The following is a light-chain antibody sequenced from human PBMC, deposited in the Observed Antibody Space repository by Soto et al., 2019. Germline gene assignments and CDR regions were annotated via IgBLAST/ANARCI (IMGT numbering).Light chain of an antibody. J-gene: IGKJ1*01. CDR1: QSLLSSNGYNY. V-gene: IGKV2-28*01. CDR2: LGS. CDR3: MQALRAPPT. Sequence: DIVMTQSPLSLPVTPGEPASISCRSSQSLLSSNGYNYLDWYLQKPGQSPHLXIYLGSNRASGVPDRFSGSGSGTDFTLEISRVEAEDVGIYHCMQALRAPPTFGQGTKVDIK.